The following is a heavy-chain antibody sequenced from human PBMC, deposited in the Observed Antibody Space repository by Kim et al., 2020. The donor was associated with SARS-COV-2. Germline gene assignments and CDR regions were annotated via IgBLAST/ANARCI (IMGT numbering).Heavy chain of an antibody. CDR1: GGSISDSRPH. V-gene: IGHV4-39*01. CDR3: ARRNNFDY. CDR2: IYYSGDT. Sequence: SETLSLTCSVSGGSISDSRPHWGWIRQPPGKGLEWIGSIYYSGDTYYNPSLKSRVTISIDTSKNQFSLKLTSVTAADTAVYYCARRNNFDYWGQGTLVSVSS. J-gene: IGHJ4*02.